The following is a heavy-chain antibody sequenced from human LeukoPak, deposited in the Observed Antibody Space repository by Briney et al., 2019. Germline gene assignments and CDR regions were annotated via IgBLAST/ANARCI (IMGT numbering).Heavy chain of an antibody. CDR2: ISYDGSIK. D-gene: IGHD1-26*01. J-gene: IGHJ4*02. CDR1: GFTFSSYG. CDR3: ARDGQRSVGATWDYYFDY. Sequence: PGRSLRLSCAASGFTFSSYGMHWVRQAPGKGLEWVALISYDGSIKYYADSVKGRFTISRDNSKNTLYLQMNSLRAEDTAVYFCARDGQRSVGATWDYYFDYWGQGTLVTVSS. V-gene: IGHV3-30*03.